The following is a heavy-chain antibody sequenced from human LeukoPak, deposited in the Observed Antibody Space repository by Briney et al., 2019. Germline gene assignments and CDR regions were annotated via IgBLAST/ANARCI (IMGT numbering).Heavy chain of an antibody. J-gene: IGHJ4*02. CDR2: IYHSGST. CDR3: ARERITMVRGGRGYFDY. Sequence: SETLSLTCAVSGGSISSSNWWSWVRQPPGKGLEWIGEIYHSGSTNYNPSLKSRVTISVDKSKNQYSLKLSSVTAADTAVYYCARERITMVRGGRGYFDYWGQGTLVTVSS. D-gene: IGHD3-10*01. CDR1: GGSISSSNW. V-gene: IGHV4-4*02.